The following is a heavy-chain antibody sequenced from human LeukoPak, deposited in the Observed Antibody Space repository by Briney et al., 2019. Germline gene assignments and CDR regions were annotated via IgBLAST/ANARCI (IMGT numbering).Heavy chain of an antibody. CDR3: ARGPRAAADDY. D-gene: IGHD6-13*01. J-gene: IGHJ4*02. V-gene: IGHV1-3*01. CDR1: GYTFINYA. CDR2: INAGSGNT. Sequence: ASVKVSCKASGYTFINYAINWGRQAPGQRLEWLGWINAGSGNTKYSQKFQGRVTITRDTPASTAYLELSSLRPEDTAVYYCARGPRAAADDYWGQGTLVIVSS.